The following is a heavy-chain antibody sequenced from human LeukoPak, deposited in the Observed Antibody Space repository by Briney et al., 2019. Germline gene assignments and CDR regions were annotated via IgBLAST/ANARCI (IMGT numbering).Heavy chain of an antibody. V-gene: IGHV1-2*02. Sequence: ASVKVSCKTSGYTFTDYYMHWVRQAPGQGLEWMGWINPKSGATNYAQKFQDRVTMTRDTSISTAYLELTRLTSDDTAMYYCARVGTTDYWGQGTLVTVSS. D-gene: IGHD4-17*01. CDR1: GYTFTDYY. CDR3: ARVGTTDY. J-gene: IGHJ4*02. CDR2: INPKSGAT.